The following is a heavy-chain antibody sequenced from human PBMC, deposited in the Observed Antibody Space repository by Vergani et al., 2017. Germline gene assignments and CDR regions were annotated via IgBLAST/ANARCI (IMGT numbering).Heavy chain of an antibody. CDR2: IIPILGIA. J-gene: IGHJ4*02. CDR3: AGEGNCSGGSCYGY. V-gene: IGHV1-69*08. D-gene: IGHD2-15*01. Sequence: QVQLVQSGAEVKKPGSSVKVSCKASGGTFSSYTISWVRQAPGQGLEWMGRIIPILGIANYAQKFQGRVTITADKSTSTAYMELSSLRSEDTAVYYCAGEGNCSGGSCYGYWGQGTLVTVSS. CDR1: GGTFSSYT.